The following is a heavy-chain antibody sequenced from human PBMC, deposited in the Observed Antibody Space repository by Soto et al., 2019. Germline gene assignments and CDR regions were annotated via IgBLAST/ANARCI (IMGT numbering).Heavy chain of an antibody. J-gene: IGHJ5*02. V-gene: IGHV4-59*01. CDR2: VYNSGRT. Sequence: QVQLQESGPGLVKPSETLSLTCTVSGGSITSYNWNWLRQPPGKALEWLGYVYNSGRTNYNPSLNSRVTISVDTSKNQFSLKVNSVTAADTAVYYCARRAVVAVTGSLDNWLDPWGQGILVTVSS. D-gene: IGHD2-21*01. CDR1: GGSITSYN. CDR3: ARRAVVAVTGSLDNWLDP.